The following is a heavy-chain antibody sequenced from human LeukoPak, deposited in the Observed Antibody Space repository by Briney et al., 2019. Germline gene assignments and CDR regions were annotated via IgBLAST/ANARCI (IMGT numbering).Heavy chain of an antibody. CDR2: MNPNSGNT. D-gene: IGHD5-18*01. J-gene: IGHJ6*02. Sequence: ASVKVSCKASGYTFTSYDINWVRQATGQGLEWMGWMNPNSGNTGYAQKFQGRVTMTRNTSISTAYMELSSLRSEDTAVYYCARGPQLWSWAANILYYYYGIDVWGQGTTVTVSS. CDR3: ARGPQLWSWAANILYYYYGIDV. CDR1: GYTFTSYD. V-gene: IGHV1-8*01.